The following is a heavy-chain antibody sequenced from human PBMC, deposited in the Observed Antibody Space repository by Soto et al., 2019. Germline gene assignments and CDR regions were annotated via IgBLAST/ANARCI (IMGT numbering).Heavy chain of an antibody. Sequence: GGSLRLSCAASGFTVSSNYMSWVRQAPGKGLEWVSVIYSGGSTYYADSVKGRFTISRDNSKNTLYLQMNSLRAEDTAVYYCARCQGMGSQLWLRYGMDVWGQGTTVTVS. CDR1: GFTVSSNY. V-gene: IGHV3-53*01. CDR3: ARCQGMGSQLWLRYGMDV. CDR2: IYSGGST. D-gene: IGHD5-18*01. J-gene: IGHJ6*02.